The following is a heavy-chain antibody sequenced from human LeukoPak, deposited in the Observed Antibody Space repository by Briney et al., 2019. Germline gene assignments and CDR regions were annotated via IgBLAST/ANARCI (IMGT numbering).Heavy chain of an antibody. Sequence: GRSLSLSCAASGFTFSSYGMRWVRQAPGKGLEWVAVISYDGSNKCYADSVRGRFTISRDNSKNTLYLQMNRLRAEDTAVYYCAKEFGVVATTPRYYFDYWGQGTLVTVSS. CDR3: AKEFGVVATTPRYYFDY. D-gene: IGHD5-12*01. CDR1: GFTFSSYG. CDR2: ISYDGSNK. J-gene: IGHJ4*02. V-gene: IGHV3-30*18.